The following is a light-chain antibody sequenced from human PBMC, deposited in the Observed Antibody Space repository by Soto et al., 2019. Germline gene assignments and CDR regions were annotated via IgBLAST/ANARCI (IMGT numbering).Light chain of an antibody. CDR2: DGS. CDR3: CSYAGNDVV. J-gene: IGLJ2*01. Sequence: QSVLTQPASVTGSPGQSITISCTGTSSDVGSYNLVSWYQQHPGKAPKLMIYDGSKRPSGVSNRFSGSKSGNTASLTISGLQAEDEADYYCCSYAGNDVVFGGGTKVTIL. CDR1: SSDVGSYNL. V-gene: IGLV2-23*01.